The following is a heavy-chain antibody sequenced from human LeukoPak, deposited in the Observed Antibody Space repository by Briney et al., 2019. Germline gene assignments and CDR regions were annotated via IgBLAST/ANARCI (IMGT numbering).Heavy chain of an antibody. CDR2: IWYDGSNK. CDR1: GFTFSSYG. V-gene: IGHV3-33*01. CDR3: ARELAGPPTFDI. Sequence: GGSLRLSCAASGFTFSSYGMHWVRQAPGKGLGWASVIWYDGSNKYYADSVKGRFTISRDNSKNTLYLRMNSLGAEDTAVYYCARELAGPPTFDIWGQGTMVTVSS. J-gene: IGHJ3*02.